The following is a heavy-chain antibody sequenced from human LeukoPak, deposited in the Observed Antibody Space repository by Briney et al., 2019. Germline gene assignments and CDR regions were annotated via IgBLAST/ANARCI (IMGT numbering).Heavy chain of an antibody. V-gene: IGHV1-69*05. CDR1: GGTFSSYA. Sequence: ASVKVSCKASGGTFSSYAISWVRQAPGQGLEWMGGIIPIFGTANYAQKFQGRVTITTDESTSTAYMELSSLRSEDTAVYYCARARIVATIGSDYYFDYWGQGTLVTVSS. CDR2: IIPIFGTA. J-gene: IGHJ4*02. CDR3: ARARIVATIGSDYYFDY. D-gene: IGHD5-12*01.